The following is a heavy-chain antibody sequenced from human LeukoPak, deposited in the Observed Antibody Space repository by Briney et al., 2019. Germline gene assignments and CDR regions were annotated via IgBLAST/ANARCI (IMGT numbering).Heavy chain of an antibody. CDR3: ARDRQAMVRGPYWYFDL. J-gene: IGHJ2*01. D-gene: IGHD3-10*01. CDR2: ISAYNGNT. Sequence: ASVKVSCKASGYTFTSYGISWVRQAPGQGLEWMGWISAYNGNTNYAQKLQGRVTMTTDTSTSTAYMELRSLRSDDTAVYYCARDRQAMVRGPYWYFDLWGRGTLVTVSS. V-gene: IGHV1-18*01. CDR1: GYTFTSYG.